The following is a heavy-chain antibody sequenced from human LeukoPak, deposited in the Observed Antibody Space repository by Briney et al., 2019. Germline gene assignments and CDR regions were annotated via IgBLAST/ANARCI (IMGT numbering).Heavy chain of an antibody. CDR1: GGSISSSSYY. CDR3: ARPVDKAESFDY. CDR2: IYYSGST. D-gene: IGHD5-12*01. J-gene: IGHJ4*02. Sequence: SETLSLTCTVSGGSISSSSYYWGWIRQPPGKGLEWIGSIYYSGSTYYNPPLKSRVTISVDTSKNQFSLKLSSVTAADTAVYYCARPVDKAESFDYWGQGTLVTVSS. V-gene: IGHV4-39*01.